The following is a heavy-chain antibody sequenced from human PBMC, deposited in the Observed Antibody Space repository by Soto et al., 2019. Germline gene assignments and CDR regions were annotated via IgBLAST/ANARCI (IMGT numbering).Heavy chain of an antibody. V-gene: IGHV1-69*06. Sequence: ASVKVSCKASGGTFSSYAISWVRQAPGQGLECMGGIIPIFGTANYAQKFQGRVTITADKSTSTAYMELSSPRSEDTAVYYCARSLAGVYYYYVDYWGQGALVTVSS. CDR3: ARSLAGVYYYYVDY. D-gene: IGHD3-3*01. CDR1: GGTFSSYA. CDR2: IIPIFGTA. J-gene: IGHJ4*02.